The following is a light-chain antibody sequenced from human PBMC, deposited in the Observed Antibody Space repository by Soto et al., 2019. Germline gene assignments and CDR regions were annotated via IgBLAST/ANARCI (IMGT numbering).Light chain of an antibody. J-gene: IGKJ4*01. CDR1: QSLTSN. CDR2: ATS. V-gene: IGKV3-15*01. Sequence: EIILTQSPVTLYVSPGETATLSCRASQSLTSNVAWYQQRPGQAPRLLIYATSTSATEIPARFSGTGSGTEFTLTIASLQSEDFAVYYCQQYNHWPRMLSFGGGTRV. CDR3: QQYNHWPRMLS.